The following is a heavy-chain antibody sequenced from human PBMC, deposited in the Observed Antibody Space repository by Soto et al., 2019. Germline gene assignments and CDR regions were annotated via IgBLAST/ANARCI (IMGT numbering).Heavy chain of an antibody. J-gene: IGHJ5*02. D-gene: IGHD1-26*01. CDR1: GFTFSSYG. V-gene: IGHV3-30*18. Sequence: QVQLVESGGGVVQPGRSLRLSCAASGFTFSSYGMHWVRQAPGKGLEWVAVISYDGSNKYYADSVKGRFTISRDNSKNTLDLQMNSLRAEDTAVYYCAKDFVVGATWGMNWFDPWGQGTLVTVSS. CDR3: AKDFVVGATWGMNWFDP. CDR2: ISYDGSNK.